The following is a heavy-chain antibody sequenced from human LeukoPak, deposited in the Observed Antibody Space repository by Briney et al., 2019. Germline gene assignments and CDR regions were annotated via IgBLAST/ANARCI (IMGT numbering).Heavy chain of an antibody. Sequence: GESLKISRKGSGYSFSTFWIAWVRQMPGKGLEWMGIIYPADSDTRYSPSFQGQVTISADKSINTAYLQWSSLKASDTAIYYCARPGRSDYGFDVWGQGTTVTVSS. CDR2: IYPADSDT. CDR1: GYSFSTFW. CDR3: ARPGRSDYGFDV. J-gene: IGHJ6*02. V-gene: IGHV5-51*01.